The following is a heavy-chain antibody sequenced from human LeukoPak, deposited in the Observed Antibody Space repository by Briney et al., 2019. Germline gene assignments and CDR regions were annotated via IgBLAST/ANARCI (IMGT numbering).Heavy chain of an antibody. CDR2: IYYSGST. CDR1: GGSISSYY. Sequence: SETLSLTCTVSGGSISSYYWSWIRQPPGKGLEWIGYIYYSGSTSYNPSLKSRVTISVDTSKNQFSLKLSSVTAADTAVYYCARVGRGGYSYGLVYWGQGTLVTVSS. V-gene: IGHV4-59*01. D-gene: IGHD5-18*01. J-gene: IGHJ4*02. CDR3: ARVGRGGYSYGLVY.